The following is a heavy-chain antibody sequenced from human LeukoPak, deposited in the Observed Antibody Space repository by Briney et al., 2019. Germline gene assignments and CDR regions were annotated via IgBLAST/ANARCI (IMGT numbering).Heavy chain of an antibody. CDR1: GYTFTSYD. CDR3: ARGTVTGTINP. CDR2: MNPNSGNT. D-gene: IGHD1-7*01. J-gene: IGHJ5*02. Sequence: GASVKVSCKASGYTFTSYDINWVRQAAGQRLEWMGWMNPNSGNTGYAQKFQGRVTLTRDTSISTAYMELSSLRSEDTAVYYCARGTVTGTINPWGQGTLVTVSS. V-gene: IGHV1-8*01.